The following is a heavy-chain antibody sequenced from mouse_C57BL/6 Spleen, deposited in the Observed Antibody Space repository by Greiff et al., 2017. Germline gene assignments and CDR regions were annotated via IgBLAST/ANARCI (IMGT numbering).Heavy chain of an antibody. D-gene: IGHD2-5*01. Sequence: EAGGGLVQPKGSLKLSCAASGFSFNTYAMNWVRQAPGKGLEWVARIRSKSNNYATYYADSVKDRFTISRDDSESMLYLQMNNLKTEDTAMYYCVRSSTIVTYYFDYWGQGTTLTVSS. CDR1: GFSFNTYA. CDR2: IRSKSNNYAT. J-gene: IGHJ2*01. CDR3: VRSSTIVTYYFDY. V-gene: IGHV10-1*01.